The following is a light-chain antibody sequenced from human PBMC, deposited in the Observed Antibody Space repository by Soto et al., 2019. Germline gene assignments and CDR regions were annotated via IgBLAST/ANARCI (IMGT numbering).Light chain of an antibody. CDR2: LGS. CDR1: QSLLHSNGYNY. Sequence: DGVMTQFPLSLSVTPGEPASISCRSSQSLLHSNGYNYLDWYVQKPGQSPQLLIYLGSNRASGVPARFSGSGSGTDFTQKISRVEAEDVGVYYCMQALQIRVEFGQGTKVEIK. J-gene: IGKJ1*01. CDR3: MQALQIRVE. V-gene: IGKV2-28*01.